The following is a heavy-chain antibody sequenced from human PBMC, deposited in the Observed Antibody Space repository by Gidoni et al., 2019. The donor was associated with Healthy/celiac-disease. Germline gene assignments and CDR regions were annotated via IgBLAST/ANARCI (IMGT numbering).Heavy chain of an antibody. Sequence: QVQLVESGGGVVQPGRSLRLSCAASGFPFSSYAMHWVRQAPGKGLEWVAVISYDGSNKYYAHSVKGRFTISRDNSKNTLYLQMNSLRAEDTAVYYCARGGRVVTAPLDYWGQGTLVTVSS. D-gene: IGHD2-21*02. CDR1: GFPFSSYA. J-gene: IGHJ4*02. CDR3: ARGGRVVTAPLDY. V-gene: IGHV3-30-3*01. CDR2: ISYDGSNK.